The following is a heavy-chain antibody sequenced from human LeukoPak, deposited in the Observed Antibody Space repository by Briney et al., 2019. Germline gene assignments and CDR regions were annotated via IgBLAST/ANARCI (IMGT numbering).Heavy chain of an antibody. D-gene: IGHD6-19*01. Sequence: GASVKVSCKASGGTFSSYAISWVRQAPGQGLEWMGGIIPIFGTANYAQKFQGRVTMTTDTSTSTAYMELRSLRSDDTAVYFCARDRGSSGSKKYYYYYGMDVWGQGTTVTVSS. CDR3: ARDRGSSGSKKYYYYYGMDV. CDR2: IIPIFGTA. V-gene: IGHV1-69*05. CDR1: GGTFSSYA. J-gene: IGHJ6*02.